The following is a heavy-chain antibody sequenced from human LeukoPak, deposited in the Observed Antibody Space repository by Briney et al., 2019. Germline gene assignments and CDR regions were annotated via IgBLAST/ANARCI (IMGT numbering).Heavy chain of an antibody. Sequence: KPSETLSLTCTVFGDSISIHYWIWIRQPPGKGLEWIGYIYYTGSTNYNSSLKSRVTISIDTSKKQFSLKLSSVTAADTAVYYCARVIVYCSSISCFGYFDYWGQGTLVTVSS. CDR1: GDSISIHY. CDR3: ARVIVYCSSISCFGYFDY. D-gene: IGHD2-2*01. J-gene: IGHJ4*02. CDR2: IYYTGST. V-gene: IGHV4-59*08.